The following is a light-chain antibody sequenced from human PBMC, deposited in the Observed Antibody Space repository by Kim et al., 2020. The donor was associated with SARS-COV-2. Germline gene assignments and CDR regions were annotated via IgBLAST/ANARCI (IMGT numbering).Light chain of an antibody. CDR3: QAWDNSTWV. CDR2: EDN. J-gene: IGLJ3*02. CDR1: RLGDKY. V-gene: IGLV3-1*01. Sequence: ELTQPPSVSVSPGQTVSITCSGDRLGDKYVCWYQQKPGQSPLLVIYEDNKRPSGMPERFSGSNSGNTATLTISGTQAIDEADYYCQAWDNSTWVFGGGTQLTVL.